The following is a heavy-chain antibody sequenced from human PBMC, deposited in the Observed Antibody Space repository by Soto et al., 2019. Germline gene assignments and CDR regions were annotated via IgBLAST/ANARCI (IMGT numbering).Heavy chain of an antibody. J-gene: IGHJ4*02. D-gene: IGHD6-19*01. CDR1: GLTFSSYA. CDR3: AKDLSYPGIAVAGIDY. Sequence: GGSLRLSCAASGLTFSSYAMSWVRQAPGKGLEWVSAISGSGGSTYYADSVKGRFTISRDNSKNTLYLQMNSLRAEDTAVYYCAKDLSYPGIAVAGIDYWGQGTLVTVSS. V-gene: IGHV3-23*01. CDR2: ISGSGGST.